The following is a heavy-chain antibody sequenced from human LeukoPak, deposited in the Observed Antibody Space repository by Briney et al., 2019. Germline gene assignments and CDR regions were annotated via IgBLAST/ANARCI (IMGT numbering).Heavy chain of an antibody. CDR1: GGSISSYY. CDR2: IYYSGST. D-gene: IGHD3-10*01. CDR3: ARGVATYGIFYYYYYYMDV. V-gene: IGHV4-59*01. J-gene: IGHJ6*03. Sequence: SETLSLTCTVSGGSISSYYWSWIRQPPGKGLEWIGYIYYSGSTNYNPSLKSRVTISVDTSKNQFSLKLYSVTAADTAVYYCARGVATYGIFYYYYYYMDVWGKGTTVTVSS.